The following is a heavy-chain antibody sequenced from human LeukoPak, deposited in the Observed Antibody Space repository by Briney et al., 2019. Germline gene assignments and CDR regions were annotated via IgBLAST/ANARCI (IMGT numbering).Heavy chain of an antibody. Sequence: ASVKVSCKASGYTFSSYDINWVRQATGQGLEWMGWMNPKRGNTGYAHKFQGRVTITRNTSITTAYMELSSLRSEDTAVYYCAKSSRWDLDAFDIWGQGTMVTVSS. CDR1: GYTFSSYD. J-gene: IGHJ3*02. CDR3: AKSSRWDLDAFDI. D-gene: IGHD6-19*01. CDR2: MNPKRGNT. V-gene: IGHV1-8*03.